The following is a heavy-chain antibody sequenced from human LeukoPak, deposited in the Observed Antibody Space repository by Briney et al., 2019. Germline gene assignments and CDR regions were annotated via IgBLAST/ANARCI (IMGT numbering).Heavy chain of an antibody. J-gene: IGHJ6*03. D-gene: IGHD2-2*01. V-gene: IGHV4-59*01. Sequence: SETLSLTCTVSGGSISSYYWGWIRQPPGKGLEWIGYIYYSGSTNYNPSLKSRVTISVDTSKNQFSLKLSSVTAADTAVYYCARRAHCSSTSCPSSDYYYMDVWGKGTTVTISS. CDR1: GGSISSYY. CDR3: ARRAHCSSTSCPSSDYYYMDV. CDR2: IYYSGST.